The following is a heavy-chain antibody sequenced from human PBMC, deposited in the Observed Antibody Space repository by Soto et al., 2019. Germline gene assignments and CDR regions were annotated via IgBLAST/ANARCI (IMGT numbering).Heavy chain of an antibody. D-gene: IGHD5-12*01. V-gene: IGHV1-58*01. CDR1: GFTLTSSA. Sequence: SVKVSCKASGFTLTSSAVQWVRQARGQRLEWIGWIVVCSGNTNYAQKFQERVTMTRDMSTSTAYMELSSLRSDDTAVYYCARDHPDIVATIRWFDYWGQGTLVTVSS. CDR3: ARDHPDIVATIRWFDY. CDR2: IVVCSGNT. J-gene: IGHJ4*02.